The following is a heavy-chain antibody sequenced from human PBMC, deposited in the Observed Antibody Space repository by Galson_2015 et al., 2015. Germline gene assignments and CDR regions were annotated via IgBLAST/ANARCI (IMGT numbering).Heavy chain of an antibody. CDR3: ARHVLSHIAVAGSPSPALPTNFDY. CDR2: IYYSGST. D-gene: IGHD6-19*01. CDR1: GGSISSSSYY. J-gene: IGHJ4*02. Sequence: SETLSLTCTVSGGSISSSSYYWGWIRQSPGKGLEWIGSIYYSGSTYYNPSLKSRVTISVDTSKNQFSLKLSSVTAADTAVYYCARHVLSHIAVAGSPSPALPTNFDYWGQGTLVTVSS. V-gene: IGHV4-39*01.